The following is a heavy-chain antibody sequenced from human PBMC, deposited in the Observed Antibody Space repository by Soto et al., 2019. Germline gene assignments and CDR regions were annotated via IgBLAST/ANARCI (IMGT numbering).Heavy chain of an antibody. Sequence: EVQLLESGGGLVQPGGSLRLSCAASGFTFSSYAMSWVRQAPGKGLEWVSAISGSGGSTYYADSVKGRFTISRDNSKNTLYLKMNSLRAEDTAVYYCAKGIAVAGTADYWGQGTLVTVSS. V-gene: IGHV3-23*01. CDR2: ISGSGGST. D-gene: IGHD6-19*01. CDR1: GFTFSSYA. J-gene: IGHJ4*02. CDR3: AKGIAVAGTADY.